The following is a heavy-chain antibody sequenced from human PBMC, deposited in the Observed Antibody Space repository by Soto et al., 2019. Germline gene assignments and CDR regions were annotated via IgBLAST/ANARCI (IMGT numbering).Heavy chain of an antibody. D-gene: IGHD2-2*01. CDR2: ISYDGSNK. CDR3: ARDEGAYYQLLYYFDY. J-gene: IGHJ4*02. V-gene: IGHV3-30-3*01. CDR1: GFTFSSYA. Sequence: PGGSLRLSCAASGFTFSSYAMHWVRQAPGKGLEWVAVISYDGSNKYYADSVKGRFTISRDNSKNTLYLQMNSLRAEDTAVYYCARDEGAYYQLLYYFDYWGQGTLVTVSS.